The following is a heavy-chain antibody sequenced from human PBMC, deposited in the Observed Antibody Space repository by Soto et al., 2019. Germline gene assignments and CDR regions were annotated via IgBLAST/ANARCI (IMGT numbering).Heavy chain of an antibody. CDR1: GGSVTSGTYY. D-gene: IGHD3-3*01. CDR3: ASSPKITIFGVVKGLYYYYMDV. CDR2: IYYSGST. V-gene: IGHV4-61*01. Sequence: SETLSLTCTVSGGSVTSGTYYWNWIRQPPGKGLEWIGYIYYSGSTNYNPSLKSRVTISVDTSKNQFSLKLSSVTAADTAVYYCASSPKITIFGVVKGLYYYYMDVWGKGTTVTVSS. J-gene: IGHJ6*03.